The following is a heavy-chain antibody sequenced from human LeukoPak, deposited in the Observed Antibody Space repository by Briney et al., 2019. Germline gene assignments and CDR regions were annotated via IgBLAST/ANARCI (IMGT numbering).Heavy chain of an antibody. V-gene: IGHV1-2*02. D-gene: IGHD6-19*01. Sequence: GASVKVSCKASGYTFTGYYMHWVRQAPGQGLEWMGWINPKSGGTNYAQKFQGRVTMTRDTSISTAYMELSRLRSDDTAVYYCARLSSGWSEPQHWGQGTLVTVSS. CDR2: INPKSGGT. J-gene: IGHJ1*01. CDR3: ARLSSGWSEPQH. CDR1: GYTFTGYY.